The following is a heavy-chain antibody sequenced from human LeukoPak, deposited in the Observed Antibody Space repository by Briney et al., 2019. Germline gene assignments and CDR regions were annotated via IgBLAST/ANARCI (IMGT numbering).Heavy chain of an antibody. CDR2: ISGRGSST. CDR3: AKDQVDYDSRLSRYFEY. V-gene: IGHV3-23*01. D-gene: IGHD3-22*01. CDR1: GFTLSNYA. Sequence: GGSLRLSCAASGFTLSNYAMSWVRQAPGKGLEWVSGISGRGSSTFYADSVKGRFTISRDKSKNTLYLQMNSLRAEDTAVYYCAKDQVDYDSRLSRYFEYSGQGTLVTVSS. J-gene: IGHJ4*02.